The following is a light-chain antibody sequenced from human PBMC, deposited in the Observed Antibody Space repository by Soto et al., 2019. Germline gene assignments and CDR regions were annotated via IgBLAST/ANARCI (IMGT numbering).Light chain of an antibody. CDR1: SSNIGSNS. CDR2: SDN. Sequence: QSVLTQPPSASGTPGQRVTISCSGSSSNIGSNSVNWYHQVAGTAPKLLIHSDNQRPSGVPDRFSVSKSGSSASLAISGPQSRDEADYYCSTWDDTLNGRVFGGGTQLTVL. V-gene: IGLV1-44*01. J-gene: IGLJ3*02. CDR3: STWDDTLNGRV.